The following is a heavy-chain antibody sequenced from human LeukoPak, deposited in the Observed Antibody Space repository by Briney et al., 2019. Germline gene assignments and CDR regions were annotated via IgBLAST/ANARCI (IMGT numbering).Heavy chain of an antibody. CDR2: IYYSGST. CDR3: ARGMDWNYFFDY. J-gene: IGHJ4*02. D-gene: IGHD1-7*01. CDR1: GDSMSSSSHY. V-gene: IGHV4-39*07. Sequence: SETLSLTCTVSGDSMSSSSHYWGWIRQSPGKGLEWIGSIYYSGSTYYNPSLKSRVTISVDTSKNQFSLKLSSVTAADTAVYYCARGMDWNYFFDYWGQGTLVTVSS.